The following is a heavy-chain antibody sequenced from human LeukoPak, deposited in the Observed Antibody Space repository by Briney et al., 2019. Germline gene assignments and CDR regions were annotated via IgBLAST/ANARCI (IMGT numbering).Heavy chain of an antibody. CDR2: ISGSGGST. CDR3: MKLPTMIIVIDTDFEY. CDR1: GFTFSSDA. Sequence: GGSLRLSCAAPGFTFSSDAMSWVRQAPGKGLEWVSAISGSGGSTYYADSVKGRFTISRDNSKNTLYLQMNSLRAEDTAVYYCMKLPTMIIVIDTDFEYWGQGAQVTVSS. J-gene: IGHJ4*02. V-gene: IGHV3-23*01. D-gene: IGHD2-21*01.